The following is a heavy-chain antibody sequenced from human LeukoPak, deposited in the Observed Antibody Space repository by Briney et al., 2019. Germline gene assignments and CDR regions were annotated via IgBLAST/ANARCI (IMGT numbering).Heavy chain of an antibody. D-gene: IGHD3-22*01. J-gene: IGHJ1*01. Sequence: SVKVSCKASGGTFSSYAISWVRQAPGQGLEWMGRIIPIFGTANYAQKFQGRVTITTDESTSTAYMELSSLRSEDTAVYYCARSDYYDSQPVGESFQHWGQGTLVTVSS. V-gene: IGHV1-69*05. CDR1: GGTFSSYA. CDR2: IIPIFGTA. CDR3: ARSDYYDSQPVGESFQH.